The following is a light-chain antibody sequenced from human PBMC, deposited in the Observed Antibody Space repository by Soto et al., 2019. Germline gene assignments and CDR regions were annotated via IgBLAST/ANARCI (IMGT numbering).Light chain of an antibody. CDR3: LQHNSYPRT. V-gene: IGKV1-17*01. J-gene: IGKJ1*01. Sequence: DIQMTQSPSSLSASVGDRVTITCRASQAIRNDLGWFQQKAGKVPKRLIFAASSLQSGVPSRFSGSGSGTEFTLTISSLQPEDFATYYCLQHNSYPRTFGQGTKVEIK. CDR1: QAIRND. CDR2: AAS.